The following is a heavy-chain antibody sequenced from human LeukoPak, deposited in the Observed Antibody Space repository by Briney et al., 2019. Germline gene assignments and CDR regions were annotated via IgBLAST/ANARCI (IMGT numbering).Heavy chain of an antibody. D-gene: IGHD3-10*01. CDR2: IYPGDSDT. Sequence: GGSLKISCKGSGSRFTFYWIVWVREMPGNGLGWMGIIYPGDSDTRYSPSFQGQVTISADKSTSTAYLQWNTLKASDTAMYYCARQDGLGIYYFDYWGQGTLVTVSS. J-gene: IGHJ4*02. CDR3: ARQDGLGIYYFDY. CDR1: GSRFTFYW. V-gene: IGHV5-51*01.